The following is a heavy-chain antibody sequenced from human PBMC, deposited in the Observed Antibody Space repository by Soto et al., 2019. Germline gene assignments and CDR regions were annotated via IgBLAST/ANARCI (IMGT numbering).Heavy chain of an antibody. Sequence: SVKVSCKASGGTFSSYAISWVRQAPGQGLEWMGGIIPIFGTANYAQKFQGRVTITADESTSTAYMELSSLRSEDTAVYYCARSNLPKHHHYYGAHDYWVQGTLVTVSS. CDR2: IIPIFGTA. CDR3: ARSNLPKHHHYYGAHDY. V-gene: IGHV1-69*13. J-gene: IGHJ4*02. D-gene: IGHD3-10*01. CDR1: GGTFSSYA.